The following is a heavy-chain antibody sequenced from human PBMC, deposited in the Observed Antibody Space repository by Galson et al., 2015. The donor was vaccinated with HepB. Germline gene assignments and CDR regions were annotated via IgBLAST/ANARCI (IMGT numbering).Heavy chain of an antibody. D-gene: IGHD3-22*01. CDR3: ARDLYDASGYSLSGAYVQR. CDR1: GFTFSTYS. CDR2: ISSDSSTK. J-gene: IGHJ1*01. Sequence: SLRLSCAASGFTFSTYSMHWVRQAPGKGLEWVSYISSDSSTKYYADSVKGRFAISRDNAKNTLYLQMNSLRAEDTAVYFCARDLYDASGYSLSGAYVQRWGQGTLVTVSS. V-gene: IGHV3-48*04.